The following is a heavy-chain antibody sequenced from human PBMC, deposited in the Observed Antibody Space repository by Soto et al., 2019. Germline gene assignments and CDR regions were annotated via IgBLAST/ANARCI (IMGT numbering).Heavy chain of an antibody. Sequence: GGSLRLSCAASGFTISNYWMHWVRQVPGKGLVWVSRINSNGRSTNYADSVKGRFTISRDNATNTLHLQMDSLRAEDTAMYFCARGGAARAYYYYGLDVWGLGTTVTVSS. V-gene: IGHV3-74*01. CDR2: INSNGRST. CDR1: GFTISNYW. J-gene: IGHJ6*02. D-gene: IGHD6-6*01. CDR3: ARGGAARAYYYYGLDV.